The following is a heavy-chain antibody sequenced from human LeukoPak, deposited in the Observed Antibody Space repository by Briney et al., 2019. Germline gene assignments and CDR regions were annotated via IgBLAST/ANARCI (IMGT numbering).Heavy chain of an antibody. V-gene: IGHV1-18*01. CDR2: ISAYNGNT. D-gene: IGHD3-3*01. CDR3: ARNTIFGVVIIPLDY. J-gene: IGHJ4*02. CDR1: GYTFTIYG. Sequence: ASVKVSCKASGYTFTIYGISWVRQAPGQGLEWMGWISAYNGNTNYAQKLQGRVTMTTDTSTSTAYMELRSLRSDDTAVYYCARNTIFGVVIIPLDYWGQGTLVTVSS.